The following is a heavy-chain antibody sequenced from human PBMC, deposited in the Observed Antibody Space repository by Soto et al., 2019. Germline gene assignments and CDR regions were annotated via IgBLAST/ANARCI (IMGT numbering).Heavy chain of an antibody. Sequence: ASVKVSCKVSGYTLTELSMHWVRQAPGKGLEWMGGFDPEDGETIYAQKFQGRVTMTEDTSTDTAYMELSSLRSEDTAVYYCWGTEKQAGYYFTFDYWGQGTLVTVSS. D-gene: IGHD3-22*01. CDR1: GYTLTELS. J-gene: IGHJ4*02. V-gene: IGHV1-24*01. CDR3: WGTEKQAGYYFTFDY. CDR2: FDPEDGET.